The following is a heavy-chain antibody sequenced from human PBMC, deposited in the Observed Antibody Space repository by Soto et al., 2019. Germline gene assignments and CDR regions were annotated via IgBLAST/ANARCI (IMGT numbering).Heavy chain of an antibody. J-gene: IGHJ6*02. Sequence: QVQVQESGPGLVKPSQPLSLKCRVSGGSIGSRDYYWSGIGQHPEKGLECIGYISYNGNTDYNPSLRGRTTMSLDTSINEFALKFASGSDAEAAVYYCARYEVGAALNGFGMDVWGQGTTVTVS. D-gene: IGHD3-10*01. CDR1: GGSIGSRDYY. CDR2: ISYNGNT. CDR3: ARYEVGAALNGFGMDV. V-gene: IGHV4-31*02.